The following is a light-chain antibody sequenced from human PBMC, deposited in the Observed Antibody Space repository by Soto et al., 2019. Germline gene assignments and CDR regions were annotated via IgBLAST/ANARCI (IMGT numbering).Light chain of an antibody. CDR2: KAS. J-gene: IGKJ5*01. CDR1: QSISSW. V-gene: IGKV1-5*03. CDR3: QQYDSYLIT. Sequence: DIQMTQSPSTLSASVGDSVTITCRASQSISSWFAWYQQKPGKAPKLLMYKASTLESGVPSRFSGSGFGTEFTLTISSLQPDDFATYYCQQYDSYLITFGQGTRLEIK.